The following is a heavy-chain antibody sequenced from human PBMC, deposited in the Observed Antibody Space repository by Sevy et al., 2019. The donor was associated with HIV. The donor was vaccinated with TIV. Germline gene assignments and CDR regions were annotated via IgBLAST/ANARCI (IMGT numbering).Heavy chain of an antibody. CDR1: GGTFSSYA. D-gene: IGHD3-10*01. CDR3: ARDADGSGSYNDAFDI. V-gene: IGHV1-69*13. Sequence: ASVKVSCKASGGTFSSYAISWVRQAPGQGLEWMGGIIPIFGTANYAQKFQGRVTITADESTSTAYMELSSLRSEDTAGYYCARDADGSGSYNDAFDIWGQGTMVTVSS. CDR2: IIPIFGTA. J-gene: IGHJ3*02.